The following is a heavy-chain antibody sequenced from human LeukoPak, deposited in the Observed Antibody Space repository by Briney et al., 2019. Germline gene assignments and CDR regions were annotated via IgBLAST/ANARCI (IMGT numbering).Heavy chain of an antibody. CDR3: ARGGDHYDSSGHSMDV. J-gene: IGHJ6*03. D-gene: IGHD3-22*01. V-gene: IGHV4-4*07. CDR2: MYIRGST. Sequence: AETLSVTCTVSGGSISSYYWDWIRQPAGKGLEWIGRMYIRGSTDYNPSLKSRVTMSRDTSKNQFSLKMRSVTAADTAVYYCARGGDHYDSSGHSMDVWGKGTTVTVSS. CDR1: GGSISSYY.